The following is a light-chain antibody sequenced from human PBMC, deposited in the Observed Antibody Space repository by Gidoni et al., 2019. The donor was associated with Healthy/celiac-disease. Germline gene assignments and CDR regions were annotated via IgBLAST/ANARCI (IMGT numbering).Light chain of an antibody. CDR3: SSYTSSSTPFYV. Sequence: QPALTQPASVSGSPGQSITISCTGTSSDVGGYNYLSWYQQHPGKTPKLMIYEVSNRPSGVSNRFSGSKSGNTASLTISGLQAEDEADYYCSSYTSSSTPFYVFGTGTKVTVL. CDR2: EVS. CDR1: SSDVGGYNY. J-gene: IGLJ1*01. V-gene: IGLV2-14*01.